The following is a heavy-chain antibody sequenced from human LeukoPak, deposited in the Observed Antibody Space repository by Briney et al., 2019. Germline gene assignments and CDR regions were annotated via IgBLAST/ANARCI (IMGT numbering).Heavy chain of an antibody. D-gene: IGHD3-22*01. CDR2: IYYSGST. CDR1: GGSFSSYY. Sequence: SETLSLTCAVYGGSFSSYYWSWIRQPPGKGLEWIGYIYYSGSTNYNPSLKSRVTISVDTSKNQFSLKLSSVTAADTAVYYCARDYYDIDAFDIWGQGTMVTVSS. V-gene: IGHV4-59*01. J-gene: IGHJ3*02. CDR3: ARDYYDIDAFDI.